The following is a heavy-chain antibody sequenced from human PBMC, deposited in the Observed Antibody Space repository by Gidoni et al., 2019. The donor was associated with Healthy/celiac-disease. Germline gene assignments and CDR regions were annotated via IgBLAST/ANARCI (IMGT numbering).Heavy chain of an antibody. V-gene: IGHV3-9*01. CDR1: GFTFDDYA. CDR2: ISWNSGSI. J-gene: IGHJ4*02. D-gene: IGHD6-19*01. Sequence: EVQLVESGGGLVQPGRSLRLSCAASGFTFDDYAMHWVRQAPGKGLEWVSGISWNSGSIGYADSVKGRFTISRDNAKNSLYLQMNSLRAEDTALYYCAKETSTRIAVAGPFDYWGQGTLVTVSS. CDR3: AKETSTRIAVAGPFDY.